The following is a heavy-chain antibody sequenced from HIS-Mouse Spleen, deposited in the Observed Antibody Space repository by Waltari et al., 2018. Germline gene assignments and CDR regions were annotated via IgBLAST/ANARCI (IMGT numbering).Heavy chain of an antibody. CDR2: IYYSGST. J-gene: IGHJ4*02. CDR1: GGSISSSSYY. Sequence: QLQLQESGPGLVKPSETLSLTCTVPGGSISSSSYYWGWICQPQGKGLVWIGSIYYSGSTYYNPSLKSRVTISVDTSKNQFSLKLSSVTAADTAVYYCARDRELYFDYWGQGTLVTVSS. CDR3: ARDRELYFDY. V-gene: IGHV4-39*07. D-gene: IGHD1-26*01.